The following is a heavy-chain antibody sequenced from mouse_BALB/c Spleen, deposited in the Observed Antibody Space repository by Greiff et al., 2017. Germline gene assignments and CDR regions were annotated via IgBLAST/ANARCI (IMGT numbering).Heavy chain of an antibody. CDR3: ARDDYDVGFAY. J-gene: IGHJ3*01. Sequence: EVQLVESGGGLVQPGGSRKLSCAASGFTFSDYGMAWVRQAPGKGPEWVAFISNLAYSIYYADTVTGRFTISRENAKNTLYLEMSSLRSEDTARYYCARDDYDVGFAYWGQGTLVTVSA. CDR2: ISNLAYSI. V-gene: IGHV5-15*02. CDR1: GFTFSDYG. D-gene: IGHD2-4*01.